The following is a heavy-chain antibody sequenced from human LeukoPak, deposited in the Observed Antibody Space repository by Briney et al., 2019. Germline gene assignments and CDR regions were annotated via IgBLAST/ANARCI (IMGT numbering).Heavy chain of an antibody. CDR2: FYRRGST. CDR3: ARGPDAFDI. CDR1: GYSISSGYY. Sequence: SETLSLTCTVSGYSISSGYYWGWIRHPPGEGLEWIGSFYRRGSTYYNPSLKSLVTISDDPSKNQFSLKLSSVTAADTAVYYCARGPDAFDIWGQGTMVTASS. V-gene: IGHV4-38-2*02. J-gene: IGHJ3*02.